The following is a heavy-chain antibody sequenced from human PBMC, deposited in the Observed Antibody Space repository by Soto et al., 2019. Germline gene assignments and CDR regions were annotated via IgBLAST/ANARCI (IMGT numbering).Heavy chain of an antibody. D-gene: IGHD3-22*01. CDR3: ARAGRSSGYSDFDY. J-gene: IGHJ4*02. Sequence: SETLSLTCTVSGGSVSSCCYYWSWIRQPPGKGLEWIGYIYYSGSTNYNPSLKSRVTISLDTPKNQFSLMLTSVTAADTAVYYCARAGRSSGYSDFDYWGQGTLVTGLL. CDR1: GGSVSSCCYY. CDR2: IYYSGST. V-gene: IGHV4-61*01.